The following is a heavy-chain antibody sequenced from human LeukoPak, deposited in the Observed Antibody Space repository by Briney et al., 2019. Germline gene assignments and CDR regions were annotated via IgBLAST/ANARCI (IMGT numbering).Heavy chain of an antibody. V-gene: IGHV1-69*04. CDR1: GGTFSSYT. CDR2: IIPILGIA. Sequence: ASVKVSCKASGGTFSSYTISWVRQAPGQGLEWMGRIIPILGIANYAQKFQGRVTITADKSTSTAYMELSSLRSEDTAVYYCAREGGQVYVVVEDGMDVWGQGTTVTVSS. J-gene: IGHJ6*02. D-gene: IGHD2-15*01. CDR3: AREGGQVYVVVEDGMDV.